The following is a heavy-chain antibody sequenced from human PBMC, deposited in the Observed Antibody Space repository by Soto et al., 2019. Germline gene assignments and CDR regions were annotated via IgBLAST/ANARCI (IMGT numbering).Heavy chain of an antibody. Sequence: SETLSLTCAVSGGSISSSNWWSWVRQPPGKGLEWIGEIYHSGSTNYNPSLKSRVTISVDKSKNQFSLKLSSVTAADTAVYYCAGSSGWYGNWFDPWGQGTLVTVSS. D-gene: IGHD6-19*01. CDR2: IYHSGST. V-gene: IGHV4-4*02. CDR1: GGSISSSNW. J-gene: IGHJ5*02. CDR3: AGSSGWYGNWFDP.